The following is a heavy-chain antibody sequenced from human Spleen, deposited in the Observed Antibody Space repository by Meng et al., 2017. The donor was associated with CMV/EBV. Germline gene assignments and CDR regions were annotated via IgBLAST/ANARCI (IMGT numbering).Heavy chain of an antibody. J-gene: IGHJ5*02. D-gene: IGHD6-13*01. CDR2: LHGDRT. V-gene: IGHV3-53*01. CDR3: AKGPRAAAGRNWFDP. CDR1: EFIVSANI. Sequence: GESLKISCAASEFIVSANIMSWVRQPQGRGLEWISMLHGDRTFYADSVKGRFTISRDNSKNTLYLQMNSLRVEDTAVYYCAKGPRAAAGRNWFDPWGQGTLVTVSS.